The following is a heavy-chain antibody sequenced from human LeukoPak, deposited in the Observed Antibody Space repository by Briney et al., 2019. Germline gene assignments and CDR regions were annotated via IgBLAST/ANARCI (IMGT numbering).Heavy chain of an antibody. CDR2: IYYSGST. D-gene: IGHD3-22*01. Sequence: SETLSLTCTVSGGAISSSHYYWGWIRQPPGKGLEWIGSIYYSGSTSYNPSLKSRVTISVDTSKNQFSLKLSSVTAADTAVYYCAILPARDTYYYDSSGHYRPGVHWGQRTLVTVSS. CDR1: GGAISSSHYY. J-gene: IGHJ4*02. CDR3: AILPARDTYYYDSSGHYRPGVH. V-gene: IGHV4-39*07.